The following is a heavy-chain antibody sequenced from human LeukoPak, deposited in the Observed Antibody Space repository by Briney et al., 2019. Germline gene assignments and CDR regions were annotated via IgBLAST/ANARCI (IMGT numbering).Heavy chain of an antibody. D-gene: IGHD3-22*01. J-gene: IGHJ4*02. CDR3: ASDYYDSSGYPWYFDY. Sequence: GGSLRLSCAASGFTFSNYWMHWVRQAPGKGLVWVSHINSDGSRTNYADSVKGRFTISRDNAKNTLYLQMNSLRAEDTAVYYCASDYYDSSGYPWYFDYWGQGTLVTVSS. CDR2: INSDGSRT. V-gene: IGHV3-74*01. CDR1: GFTFSNYW.